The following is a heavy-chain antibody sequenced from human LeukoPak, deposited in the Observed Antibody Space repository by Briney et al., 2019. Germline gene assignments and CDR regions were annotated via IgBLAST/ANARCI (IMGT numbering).Heavy chain of an antibody. CDR2: TSYDGRNR. J-gene: IGHJ4*02. D-gene: IGHD1-26*01. Sequence: GGSLRLSCAASGFSFSTYAMHWVRQAPGKGLEWVALTSYDGRNRYYADSMKGRFTISRDNSKNTLYLQISGLRTEDTALYYCARDLKGSLDFDYWGQGTLVTVSS. CDR1: GFSFSTYA. V-gene: IGHV3-30*04. CDR3: ARDLKGSLDFDY.